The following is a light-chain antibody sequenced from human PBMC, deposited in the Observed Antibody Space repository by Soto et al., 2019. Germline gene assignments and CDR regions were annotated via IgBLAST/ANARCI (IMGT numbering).Light chain of an antibody. CDR3: QQYGGSPWT. CDR2: GAS. Sequence: EIVLTQSPGTLSLSPGERATLSCRASQSVTSSYLAWYQQKPGQAPRLLIYGASSRATGTTDRFSGSGSRTDFTLTISRLEPEGFAVYYCQQYGGSPWTFGQGTMVEIK. CDR1: QSVTSSY. J-gene: IGKJ1*01. V-gene: IGKV3-20*01.